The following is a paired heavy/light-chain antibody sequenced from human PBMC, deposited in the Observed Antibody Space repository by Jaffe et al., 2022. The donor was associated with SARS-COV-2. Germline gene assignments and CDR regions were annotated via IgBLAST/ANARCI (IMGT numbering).Heavy chain of an antibody. CDR2: INPSDGRT. CDR3: ARDQNRGATTAEIWFYGIDV. J-gene: IGHJ6*02. V-gene: IGHV1-46*01. D-gene: IGHD3-10*01. Sequence: QVQVVQSGAEVKKPGASVRVSCRAPGYTFTAYYMHWVRQAPGQGLEWMGLINPSDGRTTYAQKFQGRVTLSRDTSTSTVYMDLSSLRSEDTAVYYCARDQNRGATTAEIWFYGIDVWGQGTTVTVSS. CDR1: GYTFTAYY.
Light chain of an antibody. CDR1: NSNIGSNY. Sequence: QSVLTQPPSASGTPGQRVPISCSGSNSNIGSNYVYWYQQLPGTAPKLLIYRNNQRPSGVPDRFSGSKSGASASLAISGLRSEDEADYYCAGWDDSLNTWVFGGGTKLSVL. CDR3: AGWDDSLNTWV. CDR2: RNN. J-gene: IGLJ3*02. V-gene: IGLV1-47*01.